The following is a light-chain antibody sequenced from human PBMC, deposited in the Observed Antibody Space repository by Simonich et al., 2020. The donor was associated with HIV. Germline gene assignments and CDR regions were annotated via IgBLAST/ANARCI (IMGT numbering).Light chain of an antibody. V-gene: IGKV4-1*01. CDR2: WAS. CDR3: QQYYSTPLT. CDR1: QSVLYSSNNKNY. J-gene: IGKJ4*01. Sequence: DIVMTQSPDSLAVSLGERATINCKSSQSVLYSSNNKNYLAWYKQKPRQPPKLIIYWASTRESGVPDRFSGSGSGTDFTLTISSLQAEDVAVYYCQQYYSTPLTFGGGTKVEIK.